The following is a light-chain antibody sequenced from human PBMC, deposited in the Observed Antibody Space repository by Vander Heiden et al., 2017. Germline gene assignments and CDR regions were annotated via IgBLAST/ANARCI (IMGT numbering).Light chain of an antibody. J-gene: IGLJ1*01. CDR3: SSYTSSSTPDV. CDR1: SRDVGGSNY. V-gene: IGLV2-14*01. CDR2: EVS. Sequence: QSALTQPASVSGSPGQSLTLSCTGTSRDVGGSNYVSWYQQHPGKAPKLMIYEVSNRPSGVSNRFSGSKSGNTASLTISGLQAEDEADYYCSSYTSSSTPDVFGTGTKVTVL.